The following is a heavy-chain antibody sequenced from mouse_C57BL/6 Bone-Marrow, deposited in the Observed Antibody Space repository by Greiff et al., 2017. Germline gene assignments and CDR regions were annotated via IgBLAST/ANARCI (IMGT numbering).Heavy chain of an antibody. CDR3: ARLAFTWYFYV. Sequence: QVQLKESGAELVRPGTSVKMSCKASGYTFTNYWIGWAKQRPGHGLEWIGDIYPGGGYTNYNEKFKGKATLTADKSSSTADMQFSSLTSEDSAIYYFARLAFTWYFYVWGTGTTVPVSS. V-gene: IGHV1-63*01. CDR1: GYTFTNYW. J-gene: IGHJ1*03. CDR2: IYPGGGYT.